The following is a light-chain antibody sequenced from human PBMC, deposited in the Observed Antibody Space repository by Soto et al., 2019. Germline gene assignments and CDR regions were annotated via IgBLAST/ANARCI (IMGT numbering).Light chain of an antibody. CDR1: SSDVGAYNY. V-gene: IGLV2-14*01. J-gene: IGLJ1*01. CDR2: EVS. Sequence: QSALTQPASVSGSPGQSITISCTGTSSDVGAYNYVSWYQQHPGKAPKLLIFEVSSRPSGVSSRFSGSKSGSTASLTISGLQAEDEADCYCSSYADSDTLYVFGTGTKVTVL. CDR3: SSYADSDTLYV.